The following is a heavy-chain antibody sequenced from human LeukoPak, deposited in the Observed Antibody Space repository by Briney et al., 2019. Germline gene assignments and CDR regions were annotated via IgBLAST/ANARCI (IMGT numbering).Heavy chain of an antibody. Sequence: GGSLRLSCAASGFTFSSYSMNWVRQAPGKGLEWVSYISSSSSTIYYADSVKGRFTISRDNSKNTLYLQMNSLRAEDTAVYYCAEGWWELQYFDYWGQGTLVTVSS. CDR2: ISSSSSTI. V-gene: IGHV3-48*01. J-gene: IGHJ4*02. CDR3: AEGWWELQYFDY. CDR1: GFTFSSYS. D-gene: IGHD1-26*01.